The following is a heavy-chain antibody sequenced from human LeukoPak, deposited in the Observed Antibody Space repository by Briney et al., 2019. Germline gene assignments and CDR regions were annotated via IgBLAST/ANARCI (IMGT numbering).Heavy chain of an antibody. Sequence: SETLSLTCTVSGGSISSGGYYWSWIRQHPGKGLEWIGYIYYSGSTYYNPSLKSRVTISVDTSKNQFSLKLSSVTAADTAVYYCARDSRGAGPDFDYWGQGTLVTVSS. CDR3: ARDSRGAGPDFDY. V-gene: IGHV4-31*03. CDR2: IYYSGST. D-gene: IGHD6-19*01. CDR1: GGSISSGGYY. J-gene: IGHJ4*02.